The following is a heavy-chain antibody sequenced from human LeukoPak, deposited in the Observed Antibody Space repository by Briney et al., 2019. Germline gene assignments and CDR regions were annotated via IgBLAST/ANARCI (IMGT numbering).Heavy chain of an antibody. V-gene: IGHV3-23*01. CDR1: GFTFSSSA. D-gene: IGHD3-16*01. CDR2: IPASGPKT. CDR3: VKEASKTFGIYTADY. Sequence: GGSLRLSCAASGFTFSSSAMGWVRRAPQKGLEWVSAIPASGPKTYYTGSVRGRFTISRDNSKNTVYLQMQSLRAEDTAVYYCVKEASKTFGIYTADYWGQGTLVTVSS. J-gene: IGHJ4*02.